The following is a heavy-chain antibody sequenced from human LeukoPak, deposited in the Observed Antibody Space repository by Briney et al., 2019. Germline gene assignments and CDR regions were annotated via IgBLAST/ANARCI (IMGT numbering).Heavy chain of an antibody. CDR1: GYTFTSYY. J-gene: IGHJ5*02. CDR3: ARANSPEDYSYGRRLGSNWFDP. D-gene: IGHD5-18*01. Sequence: ASVKVSCKASGYTFTSYYMHWVRQAPGQGLEWMGIINPSGGSTSYAQKFQGRVTMTRYTSTSTVYMELSSLRSEDTALYYCARANSPEDYSYGRRLGSNWFDPWGQGTLVTVSS. V-gene: IGHV1-46*01. CDR2: INPSGGST.